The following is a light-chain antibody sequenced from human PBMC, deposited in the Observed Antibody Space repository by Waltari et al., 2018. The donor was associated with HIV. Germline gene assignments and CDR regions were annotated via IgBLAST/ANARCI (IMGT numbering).Light chain of an antibody. CDR3: ATWDSGLSAYV. Sequence: QSVLTQPPSVSAAPGQKVTISCSGSTSNIRDDSVSWYQQLPGEVPKFLIDENKRLPAGMPGRFSGSKSGTSGTLDITGLQTGDEADYYCATWDSGLSAYVFGTGTKVTVL. V-gene: IGLV1-51*01. CDR2: ENK. J-gene: IGLJ1*01. CDR1: TSNIRDDS.